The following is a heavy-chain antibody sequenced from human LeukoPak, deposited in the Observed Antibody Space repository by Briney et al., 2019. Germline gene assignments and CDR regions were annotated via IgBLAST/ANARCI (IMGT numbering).Heavy chain of an antibody. CDR1: GGSISSYY. D-gene: IGHD2-21*02. J-gene: IGHJ4*02. CDR2: IYYSGST. Sequence: PSGTLSLTCTVSGGSISSYYWSWLRQPPGKGLEWIGYIYYSGSTNYNPSLKSRVTISVDTSKNQFSLKLSSVTAADTAVYYCARVRTYCGGDCSYYFDYWGQGTLVTVSS. CDR3: ARVRTYCGGDCSYYFDY. V-gene: IGHV4-59*01.